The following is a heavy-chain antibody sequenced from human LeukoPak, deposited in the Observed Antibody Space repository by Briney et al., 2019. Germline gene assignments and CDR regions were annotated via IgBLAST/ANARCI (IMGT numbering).Heavy chain of an antibody. J-gene: IGHJ4*02. CDR1: GGSFSGYY. CDR2: INHSGST. Sequence: SETLSLTCAVYGGSFSGYYWSWIRQPPGKGLEWIGEINHSGSTNYNPSLKSRVTISVDTSKNQFSLQLSSVTAADTAVYYCARATRRVWGTLDYWGQGTLVTVSS. D-gene: IGHD7-27*01. CDR3: ARATRRVWGTLDY. V-gene: IGHV4-34*01.